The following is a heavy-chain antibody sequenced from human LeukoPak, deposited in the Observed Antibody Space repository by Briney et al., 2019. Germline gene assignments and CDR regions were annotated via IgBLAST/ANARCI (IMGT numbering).Heavy chain of an antibody. D-gene: IGHD6-13*01. CDR3: ARRRSSWENYYYMDV. V-gene: IGHV3-21*01. CDR2: ISTSSSYI. J-gene: IGHJ6*03. CDR1: GFTFSSYS. Sequence: GGSLRLSCAASGFTFSSYSMNWVRQAPGKGLEWVSSISTSSSYIHYADSVKGRFTISRDNAKNSLYLQMNSLRVEDTAVYYCARRRSSWENYYYMDVWGKGTTVTVSS.